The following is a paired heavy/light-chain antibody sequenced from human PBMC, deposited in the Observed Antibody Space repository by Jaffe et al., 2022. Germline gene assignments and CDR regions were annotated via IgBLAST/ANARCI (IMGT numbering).Heavy chain of an antibody. Sequence: QVQLQESGPGLVKPSETLSVTCSVSGISVSTYYWSWIRQPPWKGLEWIGYIYYGGSTNYNPSLKSRVTISVDKSKNQLSLKLSSVTAADTAVYYCASGGLEGPIDSWGQGTLVTVSP. J-gene: IGHJ4*02. CDR3: ASGGLEGPIDS. CDR2: IYYGGST. CDR1: GISVSTYY. D-gene: IGHD3-3*01. V-gene: IGHV4-59*02.
Light chain of an antibody. CDR3: QQTYSTPLT. Sequence: DIQMTQSPSSLSASVGDRVTITCRASQSISSYLNWYQQKPGKAPKLLIYAASTLQSGVPSRFSGSGSGTDFTLTISSLQPEDYATYYCQQTYSTPLTFGGGTKVDIK. J-gene: IGKJ4*01. CDR1: QSISSY. V-gene: IGKV1-39*01. CDR2: AAS.